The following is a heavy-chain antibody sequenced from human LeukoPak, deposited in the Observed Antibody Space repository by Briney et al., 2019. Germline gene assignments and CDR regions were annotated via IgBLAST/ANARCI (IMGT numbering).Heavy chain of an antibody. D-gene: IGHD3-16*02. V-gene: IGHV3-23*01. CDR1: GFTFSSYA. CDR3: AKGGSYRSQPYFDY. Sequence: GGSLRLSCAASGFTFSSYAMSWVRQAPGKGLEWVSAISGSGGSTYYADSVRGRFIISRDNSKNTLHLQMNSLRTEDTAVYYCAKGGSYRSQPYFDYWGQGTPVTVSS. CDR2: ISGSGGST. J-gene: IGHJ4*02.